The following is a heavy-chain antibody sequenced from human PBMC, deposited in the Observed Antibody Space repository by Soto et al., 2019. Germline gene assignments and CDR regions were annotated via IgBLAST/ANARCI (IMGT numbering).Heavy chain of an antibody. CDR1: GYTFTSYG. CDR2: ISAYNGNT. V-gene: IGHV1-18*01. J-gene: IGHJ4*02. Sequence: GASVKVSCKASGYTFTSYGISWVRQAPGQGLEWMGWISAYNGNTNYAQKLQGRVTMTTDTSTSTAYMEMRSLRSDDTAVYYYARAWEYDFWSGYYTVAPRDYWGQGTLVTVSS. CDR3: ARAWEYDFWSGYYTVAPRDY. D-gene: IGHD3-3*01.